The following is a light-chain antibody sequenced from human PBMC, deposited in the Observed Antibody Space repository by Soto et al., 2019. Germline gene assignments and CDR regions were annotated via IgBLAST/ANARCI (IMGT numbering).Light chain of an antibody. CDR3: QQRRNWPMFT. CDR1: QSLGTH. Sequence: EIVLTQSPATLSLSPGERASLSCRASQSLGTHLAWYQQRPGQSPRLLIYDAYKRATGIPARFSGGGSGAEFTLTISSLEPEDFAVYYCQQRRNWPMFTFGQGTKLEIK. V-gene: IGKV3-11*01. CDR2: DAY. J-gene: IGKJ2*01.